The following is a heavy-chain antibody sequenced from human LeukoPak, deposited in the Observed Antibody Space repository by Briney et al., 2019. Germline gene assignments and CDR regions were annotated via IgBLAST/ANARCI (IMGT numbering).Heavy chain of an antibody. V-gene: IGHV3-74*01. J-gene: IGHJ5*02. CDR3: ARRWSSTSQFDP. CDR1: GFTFSSYW. CDR2: INSDETRT. D-gene: IGHD2-2*01. Sequence: GSLRLSCAASGFTFSSYWIHWVRQAPGKGLVWVSRINSDETRTSYADSVKGRFTISRDNAKNTLYLQMNSLRAEDTAVYYCARRWSSTSQFDPWGQGTLVTVSS.